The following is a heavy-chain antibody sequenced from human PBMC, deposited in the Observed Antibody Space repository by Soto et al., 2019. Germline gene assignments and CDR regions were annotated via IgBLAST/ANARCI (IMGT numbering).Heavy chain of an antibody. V-gene: IGHV3-74*02. J-gene: IGHJ6*03. CDR3: ARGDCVGGTCYSLAGSIFYYMDV. CDR2: INSDGSVS. D-gene: IGHD2-15*01. Sequence: EVQLVESGGGLVQPGGSLRLSCAASGFTFSNYWMYWVRQAPGKGLEWVSRINSDGSVSSHADSVRGRLTISRDNAKNTLYLHMDSLRAEDTAVYFCARGDCVGGTCYSLAGSIFYYMDVWGKGTTVTVFS. CDR1: GFTFSNYW.